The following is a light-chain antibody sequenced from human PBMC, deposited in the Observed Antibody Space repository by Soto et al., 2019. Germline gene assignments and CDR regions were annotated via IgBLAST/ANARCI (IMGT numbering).Light chain of an antibody. CDR2: GAS. J-gene: IGKJ1*01. V-gene: IGKV3-20*01. Sequence: DIVLTQSPGTLSLSPGERATLSCRASQSVSSSYLAWYQQKPGQAPRLLIYGASSRATGIPDRFSGSGSGTDVTLTISRLEPEDFAVYYCQQYGSSQTFGQGTKVEIK. CDR1: QSVSSSY. CDR3: QQYGSSQT.